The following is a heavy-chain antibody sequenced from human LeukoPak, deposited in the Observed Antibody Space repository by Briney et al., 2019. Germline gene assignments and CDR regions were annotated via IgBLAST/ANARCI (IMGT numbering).Heavy chain of an antibody. D-gene: IGHD3-22*01. CDR1: GYTFTGYY. Sequence: ASVKVSCKASGYTFTGYYMHWVRQAPGQGLEWMGWISAYNGNTNYPLKLQGRVTMTTDTSTSTAYMELRSLRSDDTAVYYCARVKGSSGYYAFDIWGQGAMVTVSS. J-gene: IGHJ3*02. V-gene: IGHV1-18*04. CDR3: ARVKGSSGYYAFDI. CDR2: ISAYNGNT.